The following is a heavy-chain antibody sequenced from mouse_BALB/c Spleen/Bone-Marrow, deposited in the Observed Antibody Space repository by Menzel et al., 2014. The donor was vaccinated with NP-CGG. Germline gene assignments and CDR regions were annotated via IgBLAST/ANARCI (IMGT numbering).Heavy chain of an antibody. CDR3: ARGRFAY. CDR2: INPSTGYT. CDR1: GYTFTSYW. J-gene: IGHJ3*01. V-gene: IGHV1-7*01. Sequence: VMLVESGAELAKPGASVKMSCKASGYTFTSYWMHWVEQRPGQGLEWIGYINPSTGYTEYNQKFKDKATLTADKSSSTAYMQLSSLTSEDSAVYFCARGRFAYWGQGTLVTVSA.